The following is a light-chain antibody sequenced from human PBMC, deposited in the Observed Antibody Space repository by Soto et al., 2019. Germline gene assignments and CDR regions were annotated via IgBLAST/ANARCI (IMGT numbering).Light chain of an antibody. CDR3: FSYTSSGTYV. CDR1: NTDLGVYGY. Sequence: QSVLAQPASVSGSFGQSITISCSGPNTDLGVYGYVSWYQHQPGKAPKLLIYDVNNRPSGISDRFSGSKSGDTASLTISGLQAEDEADYYCFSYTSSGTYVFGTGTKGTVL. CDR2: DVN. J-gene: IGLJ1*01. V-gene: IGLV2-14*01.